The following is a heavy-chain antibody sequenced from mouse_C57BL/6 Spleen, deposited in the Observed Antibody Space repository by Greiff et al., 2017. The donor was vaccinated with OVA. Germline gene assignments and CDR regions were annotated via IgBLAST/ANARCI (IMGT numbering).Heavy chain of an antibody. CDR1: GYSFTDYH. J-gene: IGHJ2*01. V-gene: IGHV1-39*01. CDR3: ARRSWNLYYFDY. Sequence: VQLQQSGPALVKPGASVKISCKASGYSFTDYHMNWVKQSNGKSLEWIGVINPNYGTTSYNQKFQGKATLTVAQSSSTAYMQLNILTSEDSAFYYCARRSWNLYYFDYWGQGTTLTVSS. CDR2: INPNYGTT.